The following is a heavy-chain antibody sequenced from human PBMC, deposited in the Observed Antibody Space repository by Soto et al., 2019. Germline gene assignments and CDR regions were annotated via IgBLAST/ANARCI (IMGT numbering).Heavy chain of an antibody. CDR3: ARDQYCSGGSCSLIGMDV. Sequence: QVQLVQSGAEVKKPGSSVKVSCKASRGTFSSYAISWVRQAPGQGLEWMGGIIPIFGTANYAQKFQGRVTITADESTSTAYMELSSLRSEDTAVYYCARDQYCSGGSCSLIGMDVWGQGTTVTVSS. J-gene: IGHJ6*02. CDR1: RGTFSSYA. V-gene: IGHV1-69*12. CDR2: IIPIFGTA. D-gene: IGHD2-15*01.